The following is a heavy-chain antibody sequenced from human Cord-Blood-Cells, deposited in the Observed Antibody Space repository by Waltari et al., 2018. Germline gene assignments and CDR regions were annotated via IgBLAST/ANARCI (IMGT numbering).Heavy chain of an antibody. Sequence: QVQLQESGPGLVKPSETLSLTCAVSGYSISSGYYWGWIRQPPGKGLEWIGSIYHSGSTYYNPSLKSRVTRSVDTSSNQCSLKLSSVTAADTAVYYCARSPLRYFDYWGQGTLVTVSS. V-gene: IGHV4-38-2*01. CDR1: GYSISSGYY. J-gene: IGHJ4*02. CDR2: IYHSGST. D-gene: IGHD3-3*01. CDR3: ARSPLRYFDY.